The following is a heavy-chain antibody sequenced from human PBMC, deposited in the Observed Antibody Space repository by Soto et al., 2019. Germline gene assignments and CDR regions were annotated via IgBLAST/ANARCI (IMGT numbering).Heavy chain of an antibody. CDR2: ISAYNGNT. CDR3: AKEWFGEKLPHYYYYGMDV. D-gene: IGHD3-10*01. J-gene: IGHJ6*02. V-gene: IGHV1-18*01. Sequence: ASVKVSCKASGYTFTSYGISWVRQAPGQGLEWMGWISAYNGNTNYAQKLQGRVTMTTDTSTSTAYMELRSLRSDDTAVYYCAKEWFGEKLPHYYYYGMDVWGQGTTVTVSS. CDR1: GYTFTSYG.